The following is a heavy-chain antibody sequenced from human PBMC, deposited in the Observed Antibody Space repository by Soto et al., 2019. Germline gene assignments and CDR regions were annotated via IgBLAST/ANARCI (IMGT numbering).Heavy chain of an antibody. J-gene: IGHJ4*02. CDR2: INPSSGST. D-gene: IGHD3-22*01. Sequence: ASVNVSCKASGYTFTDYYIHWMRQAPGQGLERMGIINPSSGSTSYSQKFQGRVPMTRDTSTGTVYMELSRLTSEDTAIYYCARMGGRYESTGPDYWGQGTLVTVSS. V-gene: IGHV1-46*01. CDR1: GYTFTDYY. CDR3: ARMGGRYESTGPDY.